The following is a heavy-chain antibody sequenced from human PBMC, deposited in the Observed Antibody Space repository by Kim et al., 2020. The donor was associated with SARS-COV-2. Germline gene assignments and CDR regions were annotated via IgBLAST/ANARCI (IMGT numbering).Heavy chain of an antibody. J-gene: IGHJ6*02. Sequence: GGSLRLSCAASGFTFSDHYMDWVRQAPGKGLEWVGRTRNKANSYTTEYAASVKGRFTISRDDSKNSLYLQMNSLKTEDTAVYYCARGTVVVPAATAPYYYYGMDVWGQGTTVTVSS. CDR2: TRNKANSYTT. CDR1: GFTFSDHY. V-gene: IGHV3-72*01. CDR3: ARGTVVVPAATAPYYYYGMDV. D-gene: IGHD2-2*01.